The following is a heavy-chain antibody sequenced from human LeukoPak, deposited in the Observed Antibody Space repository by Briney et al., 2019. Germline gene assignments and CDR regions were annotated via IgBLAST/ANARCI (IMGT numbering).Heavy chain of an antibody. Sequence: PSETLSLTCTVSGGSISSGGYYWSWIRQHPGKGLEWIGYIYYSGSTYYNPSLKSRVTISVDTSKNQFSLKLSSVTAADTAVYYCARGFSNLKDYWGQGTLVTVSS. D-gene: IGHD1-14*01. CDR1: GGSISSGGYY. J-gene: IGHJ4*02. V-gene: IGHV4-31*03. CDR2: IYYSGST. CDR3: ARGFSNLKDY.